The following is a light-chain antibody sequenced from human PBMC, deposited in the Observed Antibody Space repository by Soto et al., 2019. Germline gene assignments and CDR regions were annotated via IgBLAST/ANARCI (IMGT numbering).Light chain of an antibody. CDR3: TSYTSSSTNYV. CDR2: EVS. Sequence: QSALTQPASVSESPGQSITISCTGTRSDIGGYNYVSWYQQHPGKAPKLMIYEVSNRPSGVSNRFSGSKSGNTASLTISGLQAEDEADYYCTSYTSSSTNYVFGTGTKLTVL. CDR1: RSDIGGYNY. V-gene: IGLV2-14*01. J-gene: IGLJ1*01.